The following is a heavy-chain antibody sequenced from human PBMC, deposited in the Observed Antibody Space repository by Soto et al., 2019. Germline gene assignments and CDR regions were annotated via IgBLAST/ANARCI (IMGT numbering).Heavy chain of an antibody. CDR1: GYTFSDYY. J-gene: IGHJ4*02. CDR2: ISSSTSHT. Sequence: QVQLVESGGGLVKPGGTLRLSCAVSGYTFSDYYMTWLHQARGKELEWVSYISSSTSHTNYADSVKGRFTISRDNAKNSLFLQMHSLRAEDTAVYYCARGRGAAADYFDFWGQGTLVTVSS. V-gene: IGHV3-11*05. CDR3: ARGRGAAADYFDF. D-gene: IGHD6-13*01.